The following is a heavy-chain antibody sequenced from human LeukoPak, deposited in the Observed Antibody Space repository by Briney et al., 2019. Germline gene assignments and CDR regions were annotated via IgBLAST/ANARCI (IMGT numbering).Heavy chain of an antibody. CDR3: AKANYDFWSGYIDY. Sequence: GGSLRLSCAASGFTFSSYGMHWVRQAPGKGLEWVAVIWYGGSNKYYADSVKGRFTISRDNSKNTLYLQMNSLRAEDTAVYYCAKANYDFWSGYIDYWGQGTLVTVSS. CDR2: IWYGGSNK. V-gene: IGHV3-30*02. D-gene: IGHD3-3*01. J-gene: IGHJ4*02. CDR1: GFTFSSYG.